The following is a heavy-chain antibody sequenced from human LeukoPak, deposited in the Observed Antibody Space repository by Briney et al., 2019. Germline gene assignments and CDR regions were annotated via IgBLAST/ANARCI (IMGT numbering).Heavy chain of an antibody. CDR2: IKSKTDGGTT. CDR3: TTVYLTGEGNDY. CDR1: GFIFSNAW. Sequence: GGSLRLSCAASGFIFSNAWMNWVRQAPGKGLEWVGRIKSKTDGGTTDYAAPVKGRFIISRDDSKNTLYLQMNSLKTEDAALYYCTTVYLTGEGNDYWGQGTLVTVSS. J-gene: IGHJ4*02. D-gene: IGHD3-9*01. V-gene: IGHV3-15*07.